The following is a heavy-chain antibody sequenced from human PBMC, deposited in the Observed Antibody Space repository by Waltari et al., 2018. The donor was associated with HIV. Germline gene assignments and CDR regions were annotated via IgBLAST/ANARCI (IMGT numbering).Heavy chain of an antibody. CDR1: GYTFNNYA. V-gene: IGHV7-4-1*02. J-gene: IGHJ4*02. CDR3: ARSPAF. Sequence: QVQLVQSGSQLKKPGASVKISCQASGYTFNNYALHWVRQAPGQGLGWIGWMNTNSGNPTTAQGFTGRFVLSLDTSLTTTYLQINTLKPDDSAVYYCARSPAFWGQGTLVIVSS. CDR2: MNTNSGNP.